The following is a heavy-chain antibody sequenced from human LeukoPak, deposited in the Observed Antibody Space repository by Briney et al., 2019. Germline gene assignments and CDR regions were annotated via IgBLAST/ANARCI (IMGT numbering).Heavy chain of an antibody. CDR2: IIPIFGTA. CDR3: ARDRPHYGGTKMVLYNWFDP. D-gene: IGHD4-23*01. V-gene: IGHV1-69*06. Sequence: ASVKVSCKASGGTFSSYAISWVRQAPGQGLEWMGGIIPIFGTANYAQKFQGRVTITADKSTSTAYMELSSLRSEDTAVYYCARDRPHYGGTKMVLYNWFDPWGQGTLVTVSS. CDR1: GGTFSSYA. J-gene: IGHJ5*02.